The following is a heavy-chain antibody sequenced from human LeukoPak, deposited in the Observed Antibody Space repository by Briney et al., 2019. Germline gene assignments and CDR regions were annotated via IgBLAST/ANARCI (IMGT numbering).Heavy chain of an antibody. CDR1: GGSISSYY. CDR3: ARHRVTSYYYGMDV. Sequence: ETLSLTCTVSGGSISSYYWSWIRQPPGKGLEWIGYIYYSGSTNSNPSLKSRVTISVDTSKNQFSLKLTSVTAADTAVYYCARHRVTSYYYGMDVWGQGTTVTVSS. J-gene: IGHJ6*02. CDR2: IYYSGST. D-gene: IGHD5-18*01. V-gene: IGHV4-59*08.